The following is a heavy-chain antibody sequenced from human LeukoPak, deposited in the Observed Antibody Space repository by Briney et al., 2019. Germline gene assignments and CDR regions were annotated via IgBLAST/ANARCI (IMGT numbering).Heavy chain of an antibody. CDR1: GYSISSGYY. CDR3: AEGGRTSRSYYKYYFDY. D-gene: IGHD3-10*01. V-gene: IGHV4-38-2*01. Sequence: PSETLSLTCAVSGYSISSGYYWGWIRQPPGKGLEWIGSIYHSGSTYYNPSLKSRVTISVDTSKNQFSLKLSSVTAADTAVYYCAEGGRTSRSYYKYYFDYWGQGTLVTVSS. CDR2: IYHSGST. J-gene: IGHJ4*02.